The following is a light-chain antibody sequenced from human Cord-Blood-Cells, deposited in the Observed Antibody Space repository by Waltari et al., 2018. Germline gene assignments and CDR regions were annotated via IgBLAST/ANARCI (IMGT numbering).Light chain of an antibody. CDR2: KAF. J-gene: IGKJ1*01. CDR3: QQYNSYSRT. CDR1: QSISSW. Sequence: DIQMTQSPSTLSASVGDRLTITCRASQSISSWLAWYQQKPGKAPKLLIYKAFSLESGVPSRFSGSGSGTEFTLTISSLQPDDFATYYCQQYNSYSRTFGQGTKVEIK. V-gene: IGKV1-5*03.